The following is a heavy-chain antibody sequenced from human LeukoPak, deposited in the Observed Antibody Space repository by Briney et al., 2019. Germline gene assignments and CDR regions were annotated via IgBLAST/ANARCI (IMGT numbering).Heavy chain of an antibody. CDR2: IYYTGST. V-gene: IGHV4-59*01. CDR1: GGSISTYY. Sequence: SETLSLTCTVSGGSISTYYWSWIRQPPGKGLEWIGYIYYTGSTNYNPSLKSRVTISVDTSKNQFSLKLSSVTAADTAVYYCARARDDYGGHFDLWGRGTLVTVSS. CDR3: ARARDDYGGHFDL. J-gene: IGHJ2*01. D-gene: IGHD4-23*01.